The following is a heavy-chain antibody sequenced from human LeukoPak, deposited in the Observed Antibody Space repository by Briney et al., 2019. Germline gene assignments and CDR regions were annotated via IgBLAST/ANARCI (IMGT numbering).Heavy chain of an antibody. CDR2: IYNSGST. CDR3: ARDRDYAFDY. V-gene: IGHV4-59*02. J-gene: IGHJ4*02. D-gene: IGHD4-17*01. CDR1: GGSVSDYY. Sequence: SETLSLTCTASGGSVSDYYWSWIRQPPGKGLEWIGYIYNSGSTNYNPSLKSRVTISVDTSKNQFSLKLSSVTAADTAVYFCARDRDYAFDYWGQGTLVTVSS.